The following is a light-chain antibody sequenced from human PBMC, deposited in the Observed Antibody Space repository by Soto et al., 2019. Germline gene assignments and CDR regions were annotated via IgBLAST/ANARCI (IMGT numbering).Light chain of an antibody. CDR1: QSISSY. CDR3: QHSYSTPT. Sequence: DIQMTQSPSSLSASVGDRVTITCRASQSISSYLNWYQQKPGQAPKLLIYAASSLQGGVPSRFSCSGSGTDLTLTISSLQPDDFATYYCQHSYSTPTFGQGTKLEIK. J-gene: IGKJ2*01. CDR2: AAS. V-gene: IGKV1-39*01.